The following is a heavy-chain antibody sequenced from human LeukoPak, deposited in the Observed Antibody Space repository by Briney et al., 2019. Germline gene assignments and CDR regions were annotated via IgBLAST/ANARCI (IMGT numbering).Heavy chain of an antibody. CDR1: GLNVTDNY. CDR3: ARTNPVYGDYDY. Sequence: GGSLRLSCAVSGLNVTDNYMSWVRQAPGKGLEWVSVIYPDGSTYHADSVKGRFTISRDNSKNTLFLQMNTLRADDTAVYHCARTNPVYGDYDYWGKGTLVTVSS. V-gene: IGHV3-53*01. J-gene: IGHJ4*02. CDR2: IYPDGST. D-gene: IGHD4-17*01.